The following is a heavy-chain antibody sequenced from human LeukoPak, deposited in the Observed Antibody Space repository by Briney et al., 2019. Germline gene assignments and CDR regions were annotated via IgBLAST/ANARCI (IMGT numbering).Heavy chain of an antibody. CDR1: GLTFSSYG. D-gene: IGHD6-19*01. CDR3: GKDRVSGYNSGWHNDY. CDR2: IRYNGNNK. Sequence: GGSLRLSCAASGLTFSSYGMHRVRQAPGKGLEWVAFIRYNGNNKYYADSVKGRFTISRDNSKNTLFLQMNSLRTEDTAVYYCGKDRVSGYNSGWHNDYWGQGTLVTVSS. V-gene: IGHV3-30*02. J-gene: IGHJ4*02.